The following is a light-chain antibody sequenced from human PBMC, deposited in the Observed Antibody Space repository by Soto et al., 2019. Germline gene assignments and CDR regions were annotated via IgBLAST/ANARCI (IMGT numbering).Light chain of an antibody. CDR3: SSYTSSSTGV. V-gene: IGLV2-14*01. CDR2: EVS. J-gene: IGLJ1*01. CDR1: SSDVGGYNY. Sequence: QSALTQPASVSGSPGQSITISCTGNSSDVGGYNYVSWYQQHPGKAPKLMIYEVSNRPSGVSNRFSGSKSGNTASLTISGLQAEDEADYYCSSYTSSSTGVFGTGTKLTVI.